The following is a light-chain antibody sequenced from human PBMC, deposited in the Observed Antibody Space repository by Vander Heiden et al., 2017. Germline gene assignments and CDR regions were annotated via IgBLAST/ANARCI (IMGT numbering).Light chain of an antibody. Sequence: QSALTQPRSVSGSPGQSVTISRTGTSSDVGAYNYVSWYQQHPGKAPKLIIYDVSGRPSGVPDRFSGSKSDNTASLTISGLQAEDEADYFCCSYSASYTLVLFGGGTKLTVL. CDR1: SSDVGAYNY. V-gene: IGLV2-11*01. CDR3: CSYSASYTLVL. J-gene: IGLJ2*01. CDR2: DVS.